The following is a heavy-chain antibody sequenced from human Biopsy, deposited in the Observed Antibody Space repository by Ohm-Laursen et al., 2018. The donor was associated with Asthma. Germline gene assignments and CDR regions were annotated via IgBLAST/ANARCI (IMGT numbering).Heavy chain of an antibody. J-gene: IGHJ4*02. CDR2: ISYGGSIT. D-gene: IGHD2-15*01. CDR1: GFAFRSYA. Sequence: SLRLSCSASGFAFRSYAMNWVRQAPGKGLEWVAVISYGGSITHYADSVKGRFTISRDNSKNTVYLDISSLRTEDTAVFYCGIVVAANPFQGDCWGQGTLVTVSS. V-gene: IGHV3-30*03. CDR3: GIVVAANPFQGDC.